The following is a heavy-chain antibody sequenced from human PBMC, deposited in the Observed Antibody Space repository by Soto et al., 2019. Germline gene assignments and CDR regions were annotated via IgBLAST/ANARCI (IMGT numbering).Heavy chain of an antibody. CDR3: ARDPDNWFDP. J-gene: IGHJ5*02. CDR2: TYYRSKWYY. CDR1: GDSVSSNSAA. Sequence: SETLSLTCVISGDSVSSNSAAWNWIRQSPSRGLEWLGRTYYRSKWYYDYAVSMRSRITINSDTSKNQFSLQLTSVTPEDTAVYFCARDPDNWFDPWGQGSLVTVSS. V-gene: IGHV6-1*01.